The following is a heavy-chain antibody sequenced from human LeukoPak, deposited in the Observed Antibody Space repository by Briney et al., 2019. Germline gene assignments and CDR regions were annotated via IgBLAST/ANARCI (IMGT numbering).Heavy chain of an antibody. J-gene: IGHJ6*03. CDR1: GGTFSSYA. Sequence: SVKVSCKASGGTFSSYAISWARQAPGQGLEWMGGIIPIFGTANYAQKFQGRVTITADESTSTAYMELSSLRPEYTAVYYCARDLSTIFGVVNQYYYMDVWGKGTTVTVSS. CDR2: IIPIFGTA. V-gene: IGHV1-69*13. CDR3: ARDLSTIFGVVNQYYYMDV. D-gene: IGHD3-3*01.